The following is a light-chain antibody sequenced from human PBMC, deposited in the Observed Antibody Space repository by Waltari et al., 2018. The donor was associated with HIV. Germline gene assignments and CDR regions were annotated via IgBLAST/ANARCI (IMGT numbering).Light chain of an antibody. CDR2: DDS. CDR1: NIERQG. V-gene: IGLV3-21*02. CDR3: QVWDSSSDLSWR. J-gene: IGLJ3*02. Sequence: SYVLTQPPSVSVAPGQTARITCGGNNIERQGEHWYQQNPGQAPVLVVYDDSVGPSGIPELFFGSKFGNTATLTISRVEAEDEADYYCQVWDSSSDLSWRFGGGTKLTGL.